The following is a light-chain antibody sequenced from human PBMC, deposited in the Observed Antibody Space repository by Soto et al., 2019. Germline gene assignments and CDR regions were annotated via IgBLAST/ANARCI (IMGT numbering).Light chain of an antibody. V-gene: IGLV2-23*01. J-gene: IGLJ1*01. CDR1: TSDVGGYNL. CDR3: CSYASSSYYV. Sequence: QSVLTQPASVSGSPGQSITISCSGTTSDVGGYNLVSWYQQHTAKAPKLLIYEGTQRPSGVSSRFSGSKSGNTASLTTSGLQAEDEADYYCCSYASSSYYVFGTGTKVTVL. CDR2: EGT.